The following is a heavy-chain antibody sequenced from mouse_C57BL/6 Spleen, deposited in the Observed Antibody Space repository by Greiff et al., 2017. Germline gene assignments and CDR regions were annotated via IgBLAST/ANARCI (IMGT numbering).Heavy chain of an antibody. CDR1: GYTFTSYW. D-gene: IGHD1-1*01. V-gene: IGHV1-52*01. CDR3: ARDYYGSSWYFDV. CDR2: IDPSDSET. Sequence: QVQLQQPGAELVRPGSSVKLSCKASGYTFTSYWMHWVKQRPIQGLEWIGNIDPSDSETHYNQKFKDKATLTVDKSSSTAYMQLSSLTSEDSAVYDCARDYYGSSWYFDVWGTGTTVTVSS. J-gene: IGHJ1*03.